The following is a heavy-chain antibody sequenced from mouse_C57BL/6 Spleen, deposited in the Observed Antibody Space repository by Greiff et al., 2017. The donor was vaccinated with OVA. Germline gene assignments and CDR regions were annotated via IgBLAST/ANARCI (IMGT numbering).Heavy chain of an antibody. J-gene: IGHJ3*01. CDR3: ARSNYSNYDWFAY. CDR1: GYTFTSYW. V-gene: IGHV1-69*01. CDR2: IDPSDSYT. Sequence: VKLQQPGAELVMPGASVKLSCKASGYTFTSYWMHWVKQRPGQGLEWIGEIDPSDSYTNYNQKFKGKSTLTVDKSSSTAYMQLSSLTSEDSAVYYCARSNYSNYDWFAYWGQGTLVTVSA. D-gene: IGHD2-5*01.